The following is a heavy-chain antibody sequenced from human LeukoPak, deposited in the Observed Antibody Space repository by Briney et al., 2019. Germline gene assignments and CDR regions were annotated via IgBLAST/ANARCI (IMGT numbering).Heavy chain of an antibody. D-gene: IGHD1-26*01. CDR3: ARLLGAFDY. CDR1: GLSFSTYE. CDR2: IYSGGGT. Sequence: GGSLRLSCAASGLSFSTYEMNWVRQAPGEGLEWVSIIYSGGGTSYADSLKGRFTISRDNSKNTVYLQMNSLRAEDTAVYYCARLLGAFDYWGQGILVTVSS. V-gene: IGHV3-53*01. J-gene: IGHJ4*02.